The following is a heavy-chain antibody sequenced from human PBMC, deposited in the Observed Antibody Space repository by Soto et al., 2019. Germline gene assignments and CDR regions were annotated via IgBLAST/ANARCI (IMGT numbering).Heavy chain of an antibody. J-gene: IGHJ5*02. CDR2: INHSGST. CDR1: GGSFSGYY. V-gene: IGHV4-34*01. D-gene: IGHD6-19*01. Sequence: MSSETLSLTCAVYGGSFSGYYWSWIRQPPGKGLEWIGEINHSGSTNYNPSLKSRVTISVDTSKNQFSLKLSSVTAADTAVYYCASSEIAVAGTWNWFDPWGQGTLVTVSS. CDR3: ASSEIAVAGTWNWFDP.